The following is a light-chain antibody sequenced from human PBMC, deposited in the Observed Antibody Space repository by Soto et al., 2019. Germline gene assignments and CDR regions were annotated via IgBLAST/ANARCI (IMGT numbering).Light chain of an antibody. CDR3: QSYDTNPRGV. J-gene: IGLJ1*01. V-gene: IGLV1-40*01. CDR1: SSNIGAGYD. Sequence: QSVLTQPPSVSGAPGQRVTISCTGRSSNIGAGYDVHWYQQFPGTAPKLLIYANNNRPSGVPDRFSASKSGTSASLAITGLQADDEADYYCQSYDTNPRGVFGTGTKLTVL. CDR2: ANN.